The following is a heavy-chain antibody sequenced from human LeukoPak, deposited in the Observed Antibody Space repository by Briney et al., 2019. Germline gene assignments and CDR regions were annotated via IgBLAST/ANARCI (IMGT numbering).Heavy chain of an antibody. Sequence: GGSLRLSCAASGFTFSDYGMHWVRQAPGKGLEWVAVISYDGSNKYYVDSVKGRFTISRDNAKDLLYLQMDSLKVEDTGVYYCARDPGLLGSDFWGQGTLVSVSS. J-gene: IGHJ4*02. D-gene: IGHD2-15*01. V-gene: IGHV3-30*03. CDR2: ISYDGSNK. CDR1: GFTFSDYG. CDR3: ARDPGLLGSDF.